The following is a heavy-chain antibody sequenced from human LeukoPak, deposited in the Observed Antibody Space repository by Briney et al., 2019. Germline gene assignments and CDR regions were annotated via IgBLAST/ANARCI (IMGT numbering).Heavy chain of an antibody. J-gene: IGHJ4*02. CDR1: GFTFSSYW. Sequence: GGSLRLSCAAPGFTFSSYWMSWVRQAPGKGLEWVANIKQDGSEKYYVDSVKGRFTISRDNAKNSLYLQMNSLRAEDTAVYYCAKLTRQHCGKDCPYPFDYCGQGTLVTVSS. CDR2: IKQDGSEK. V-gene: IGHV3-7*01. CDR3: AKLTRQHCGKDCPYPFDY. D-gene: IGHD2-21*01.